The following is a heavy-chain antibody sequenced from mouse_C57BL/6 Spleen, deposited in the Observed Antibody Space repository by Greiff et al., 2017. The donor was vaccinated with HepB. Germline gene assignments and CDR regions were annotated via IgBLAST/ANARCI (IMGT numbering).Heavy chain of an antibody. CDR3: ASIYDYDVGYFDY. V-gene: IGHV2-2*01. Sequence: QVQLKESGPGLVQPSQSLSITCTVSGFSLTSYGVHWVRQSPGKGLEWLGVIWSGGSTDYNAAFISRLSISKDNSKSQVFFKMNSLQADDTAIYYCASIYDYDVGYFDYWGQGTTLTVSS. CDR2: IWSGGST. CDR1: GFSLTSYG. J-gene: IGHJ2*01. D-gene: IGHD2-4*01.